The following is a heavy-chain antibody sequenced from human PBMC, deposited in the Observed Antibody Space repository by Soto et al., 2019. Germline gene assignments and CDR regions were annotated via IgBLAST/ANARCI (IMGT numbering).Heavy chain of an antibody. V-gene: IGHV1-69*01. J-gene: IGHJ6*02. CDR2: IIPIFGTA. Sequence: QVQLVQSGAEVKKPGSSVKVSCKASGGTFSSSAISWVRQAHGQGLEWMGGIIPIFGTANYAQKFQGRVRINEDESTSTADMELSSLRSEDTAVYYCARALNSGYDFHYGMDVWGQGTTGTVSS. D-gene: IGHD5-12*01. CDR1: GGTFSSSA. CDR3: ARALNSGYDFHYGMDV.